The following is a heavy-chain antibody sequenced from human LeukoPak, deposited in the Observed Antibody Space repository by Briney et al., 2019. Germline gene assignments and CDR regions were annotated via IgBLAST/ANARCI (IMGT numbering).Heavy chain of an antibody. V-gene: IGHV1-46*01. D-gene: IGHD2-15*01. Sequence: ASVKVSCKASGYTFTSYYMHWVRQAPGQGLEWMGVINPSGGSTSYAQKFQGRVTMTRDMSTSTAYMELRSLRSDDTAVYYCARDWTGYCSGGSYYYFDSWGQGTLVTVSS. CDR2: INPSGGST. J-gene: IGHJ4*02. CDR3: ARDWTGYCSGGSYYYFDS. CDR1: GYTFTSYY.